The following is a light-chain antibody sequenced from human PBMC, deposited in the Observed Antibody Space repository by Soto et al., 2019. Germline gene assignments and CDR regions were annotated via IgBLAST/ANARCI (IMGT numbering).Light chain of an antibody. CDR3: QQYNSYSWT. CDR2: KAS. V-gene: IGKV1-5*03. CDR1: QGISSW. Sequence: DIQMTQSPSALSASVGDRVTITCRVSQGISSWLAWYQQKPGKAPNLLIYKASTLESGVPSRFSGSGSGTEFTLTISSLQPDDFATYYCQQYNSYSWTFGQGTKVKIK. J-gene: IGKJ1*01.